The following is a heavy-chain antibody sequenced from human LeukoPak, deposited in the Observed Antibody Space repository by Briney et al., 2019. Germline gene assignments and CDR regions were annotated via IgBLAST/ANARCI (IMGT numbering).Heavy chain of an antibody. Sequence: PSETLSLTCTVSGGSISSYYWSWIRHPAGKGLEWIGRIYTSGSTGYNPSLKSRVTMSVDTSKNQFSLKLSSVTAADTAVYYCARVDLRAAYFDYWGQGTLVTVSS. V-gene: IGHV4-4*07. J-gene: IGHJ4*02. D-gene: IGHD2-15*01. CDR3: ARVDLRAAYFDY. CDR2: IYTSGST. CDR1: GGSISSYY.